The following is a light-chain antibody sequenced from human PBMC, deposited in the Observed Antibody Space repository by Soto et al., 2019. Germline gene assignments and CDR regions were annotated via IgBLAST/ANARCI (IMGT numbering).Light chain of an antibody. Sequence: DIQMTQSPSTLSASVGDRVTITCRASQSIGDWLAWYQQKPGQAPELLISDASTLATGVPSRFSGRGSGTDFTLTIRSLQTDDFATYFCQEYKTYAFGPGTKVDIK. CDR1: QSIGDW. J-gene: IGKJ2*01. V-gene: IGKV1-5*01. CDR2: DAS. CDR3: QEYKTYA.